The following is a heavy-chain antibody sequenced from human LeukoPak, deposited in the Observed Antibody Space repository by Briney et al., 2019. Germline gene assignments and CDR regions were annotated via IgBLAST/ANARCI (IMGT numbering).Heavy chain of an antibody. Sequence: PGGSLRLSCAASGFTFSSYAMHWVRQAPGKGLEWVAVISYDGSNKYYADSVKGRFTISRDNSKNTLYLQVNSLRAEDTAVYYCARDLRRVFDYWGQGTLVTVSS. V-gene: IGHV3-30*04. CDR1: GFTFSSYA. CDR2: ISYDGSNK. J-gene: IGHJ4*02. D-gene: IGHD4-17*01. CDR3: ARDLRRVFDY.